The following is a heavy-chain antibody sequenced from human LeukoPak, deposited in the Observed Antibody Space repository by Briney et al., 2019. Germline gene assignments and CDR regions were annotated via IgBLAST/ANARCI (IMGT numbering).Heavy chain of an antibody. CDR2: ISGSGGST. CDR3: ANRDGYLSYNFDY. CDR1: GFTFSSYA. J-gene: IGHJ4*02. Sequence: GGSLRLSCAASGFTFSSYAMSWVRQAPGKGLEWVSAISGSGGSTYYADSVKGRFTISRDNSKNTLYLQMNSLRAEDTAVYYCANRDGYLSYNFDYWGQGTLVTVSS. D-gene: IGHD5-24*01. V-gene: IGHV3-23*01.